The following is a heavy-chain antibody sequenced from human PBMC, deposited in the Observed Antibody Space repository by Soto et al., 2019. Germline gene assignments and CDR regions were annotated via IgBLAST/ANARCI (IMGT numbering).Heavy chain of an antibody. J-gene: IGHJ6*02. Sequence: XETLSLTCTVSGGSISSYCWSWIRQPPGKGLEWIGYIYYSGSTNYNPSLKSRVTISVDTSKNQFSLKLSSVTAADTAVYYCARDGMVSGWYTYYGMDVWGQGSTVTVSS. CDR1: GGSISSYC. D-gene: IGHD6-19*01. CDR3: ARDGMVSGWYTYYGMDV. CDR2: IYYSGST. V-gene: IGHV4-59*01.